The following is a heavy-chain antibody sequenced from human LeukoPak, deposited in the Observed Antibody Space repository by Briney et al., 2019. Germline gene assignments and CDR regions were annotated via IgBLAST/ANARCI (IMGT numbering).Heavy chain of an antibody. CDR2: INPKNGGT. CDR1: GYTFTDYY. D-gene: IGHD3-22*01. V-gene: IGHV1-2*02. CDR3: ARDLAFNVPYSSGHSH. J-gene: IGHJ4*02. Sequence: ASVKVSCKASGYTFTDYYMRWVRQAPRQGLEWMGWINPKNGGTNYAQKFHGRVTMTRDTSISTVYMELSRLTSDDTAVYYCARDLAFNVPYSSGHSHWGQGTLVTVSS.